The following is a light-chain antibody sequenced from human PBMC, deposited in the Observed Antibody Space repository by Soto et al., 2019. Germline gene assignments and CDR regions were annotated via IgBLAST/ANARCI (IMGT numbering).Light chain of an antibody. V-gene: IGKV3-20*01. Sequence: EIVLTQSPGTLSLSPGERATLSCRASQSVSNNYLAWYQQKPGQAPRLLIYGASNRATGIPDRFSGSGSATDFTLTISRLEPEDFAVYFCQRYGNSPPLTVGGGTKVEIK. CDR2: GAS. J-gene: IGKJ4*01. CDR3: QRYGNSPPLT. CDR1: QSVSNNY.